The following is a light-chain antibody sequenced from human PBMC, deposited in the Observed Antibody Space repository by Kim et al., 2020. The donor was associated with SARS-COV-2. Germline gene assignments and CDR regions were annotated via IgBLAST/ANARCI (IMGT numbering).Light chain of an antibody. CDR3: QRNSSLPQT. CDR2: YAS. V-gene: IGKV6D-21*02. J-gene: IGKJ1*01. Sequence: EIVLTQSPDFQSVTPKEKVTITCRASQSTGSSLHWYQQKPDQSPKLLIKYASQSISGVPTRFSGSGSGTDFTLTINSLEADDAAAYCKQRNSSLPQTFGQGTKVDIK. CDR1: QSTGSS.